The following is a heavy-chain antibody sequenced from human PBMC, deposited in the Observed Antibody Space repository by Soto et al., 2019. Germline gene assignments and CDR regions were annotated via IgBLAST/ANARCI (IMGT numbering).Heavy chain of an antibody. D-gene: IGHD4-17*01. CDR2: ISGSGDST. CDR1: GFTFSSYA. Sequence: EVQLLESGGGLVQPGGSLRLSCAASGFTFSSYAMSWVRQAPGKGLEWVSAISGSGDSTYYADSVKGRFTISRDNSKNTQYLQMNSLRAEDXXVYYCAKRTVGWYFDLWGRGTLVTVSS. CDR3: AKRTVGWYFDL. J-gene: IGHJ2*01. V-gene: IGHV3-23*01.